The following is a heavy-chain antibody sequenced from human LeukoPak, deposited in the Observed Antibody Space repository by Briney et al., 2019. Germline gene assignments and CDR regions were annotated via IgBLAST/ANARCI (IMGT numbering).Heavy chain of an antibody. Sequence: SETLSLTCTVSGGSISSGPYYWSWIRQPAGKGLEWIGRIYTSGSTNYNPSLKSRVTISVDTSKNQFSLKLSPVTAADTAVYYCASGIAADLYWAQGTLVTVSS. D-gene: IGHD6-13*01. CDR2: IYTSGST. CDR1: GGSISSGPYY. V-gene: IGHV4-61*02. J-gene: IGHJ4*02. CDR3: ASGIAADLY.